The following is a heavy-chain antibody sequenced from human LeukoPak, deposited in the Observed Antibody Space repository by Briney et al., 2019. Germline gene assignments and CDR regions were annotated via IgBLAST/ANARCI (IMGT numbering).Heavy chain of an antibody. CDR1: GFSISSYE. CDR2: ISSSGSII. CDR3: ARVELAPYYYYMDV. D-gene: IGHD1-7*01. Sequence: GGSLRLSCAASGFSISSYETNWVRQAPGKGLEWVSHISSSGSIIWYADSVKGRFTISRDNAKNSLYLQMNSLRAEDTAVYYCARVELAPYYYYMDVWGKGTTVTVSS. V-gene: IGHV3-48*03. J-gene: IGHJ6*03.